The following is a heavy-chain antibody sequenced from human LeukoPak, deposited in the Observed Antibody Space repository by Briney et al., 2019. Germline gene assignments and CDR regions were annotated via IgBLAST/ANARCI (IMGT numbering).Heavy chain of an antibody. V-gene: IGHV1-18*01. D-gene: IGHD3-10*01. CDR2: ISAYNGNT. J-gene: IGHJ4*02. CDR1: GYSFSSYG. CDR3: ARGGSGSYYTLYYFDS. Sequence: ASVKVSCKAPGYSFSSYGISWVRQAPGKGLEWMGWISAYNGNTNYAQKLQGRVTMTADTSTSTAYMELRSLRSDDTAVYYCARGGSGSYYTLYYFDSWGQGTLVTVSS.